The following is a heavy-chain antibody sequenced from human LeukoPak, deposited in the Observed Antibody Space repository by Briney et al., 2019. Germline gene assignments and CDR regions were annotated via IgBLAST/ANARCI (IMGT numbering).Heavy chain of an antibody. CDR3: AREEGLGYCDH. Sequence: ASVKVSCKASGNTFTKYYIHWVRQAPGQGLAWMGMINPSDGATTYAQRFQGRVTMTRDMSTTTVYMDLRSLRSEDTAVYYCAREEGLGYCDHWGQGTLVTVSS. CDR1: GNTFTKYY. D-gene: IGHD2-15*01. CDR2: INPSDGAT. J-gene: IGHJ4*02. V-gene: IGHV1-46*01.